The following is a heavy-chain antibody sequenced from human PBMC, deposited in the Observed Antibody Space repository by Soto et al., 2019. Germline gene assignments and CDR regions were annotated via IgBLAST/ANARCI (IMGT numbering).Heavy chain of an antibody. Sequence: GSLRLSCAASGFTFSSYWMSWVRQAPGKGLGWVANIKEDGSGKYYVDSVKGRFSISRDNARNSLYLQMNSLRVEDKAVYYCVRVGRLGGYWGQGALVTVSS. CDR3: VRVGRLGGY. CDR2: IKEDGSGK. J-gene: IGHJ4*02. CDR1: GFTFSSYW. V-gene: IGHV3-7*03. D-gene: IGHD3-16*01.